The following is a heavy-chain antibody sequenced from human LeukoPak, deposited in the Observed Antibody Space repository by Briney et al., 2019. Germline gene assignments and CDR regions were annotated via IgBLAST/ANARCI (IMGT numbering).Heavy chain of an antibody. Sequence: TGGSLRLSCAASGFTFSSYGMHWVRQAPGKGLEWVAFIRYDGSNKYYADSVKGRFTISRDNSKNTLYLQMNSLRAEDTAVYYCAKGTRSSTSCYGGYWGQGTLVTVSS. J-gene: IGHJ4*02. CDR2: IRYDGSNK. D-gene: IGHD2-2*01. CDR3: AKGTRSSTSCYGGY. CDR1: GFTFSSYG. V-gene: IGHV3-30*02.